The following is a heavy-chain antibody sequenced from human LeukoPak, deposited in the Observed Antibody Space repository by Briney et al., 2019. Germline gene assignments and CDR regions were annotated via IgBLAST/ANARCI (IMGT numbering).Heavy chain of an antibody. CDR3: ARWASVRFGEGLYYYMDV. V-gene: IGHV3-30*04. CDR2: ISYDGSNK. Sequence: PGGSLRLSCTASGFTFGDYAMHWVRQAPGKGLEWVAVISYDGSNKYYADSVKGRLTISRDNSKNTLYLQMNSLRAEDTAVYYCARWASVRFGEGLYYYMDVWGKGTTVTVSS. CDR1: GFTFGDYA. J-gene: IGHJ6*03. D-gene: IGHD3-10*01.